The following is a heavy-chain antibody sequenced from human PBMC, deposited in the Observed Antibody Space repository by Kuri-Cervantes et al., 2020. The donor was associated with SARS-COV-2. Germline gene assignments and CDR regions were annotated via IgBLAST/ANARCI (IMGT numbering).Heavy chain of an antibody. CDR3: ARESGSSGWYGFDY. J-gene: IGHJ4*02. CDR2: INAYNGNT. D-gene: IGHD6-19*01. CDR1: GYTFTSYG. Sequence: ASVKVSCKASGYTFTSYGISRVRQAPGQGLEWMGWINAYNGNTNYAQKLQGRVTMTTDTSTSTAYMELRSLRSDDTAVYFCARESGSSGWYGFDYWGQGTLVTVSS. V-gene: IGHV1-18*04.